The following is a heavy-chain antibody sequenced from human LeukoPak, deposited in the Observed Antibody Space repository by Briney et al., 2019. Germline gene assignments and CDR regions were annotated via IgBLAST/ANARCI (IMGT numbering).Heavy chain of an antibody. CDR3: ARQADNNWFAS. D-gene: IGHD2-15*01. CDR2: INPNSGFT. Sequence: ASVKVSCKASGYTFTDYYIHWVRQAPGQGLEWMGWINPNSGFTKYEKKFQGRFTMTRDTSISTAYMELSRLSSDDTAVFYCARQADNNWFASWGQGTLVTVSS. CDR1: GYTFTDYY. V-gene: IGHV1-2*02. J-gene: IGHJ5*01.